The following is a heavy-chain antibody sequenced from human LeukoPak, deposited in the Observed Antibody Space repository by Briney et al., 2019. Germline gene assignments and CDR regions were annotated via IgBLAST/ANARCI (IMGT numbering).Heavy chain of an antibody. V-gene: IGHV1-69*13. Sequence: ASVKVSCKASGGTFSSYAISWVRQAPGQGLEWMGGIIPIFGTANYAQKFQGRVTITADESTSTAYMELSSLRSEDTAVDYCAXXXXXDGHYYYGMDVWGQGTTVTVSS. CDR1: GGTFSSYA. CDR2: IIPIFGTA. J-gene: IGHJ6*02. D-gene: IGHD1-1*01. CDR3: AXXXXXDGHYYYGMDV.